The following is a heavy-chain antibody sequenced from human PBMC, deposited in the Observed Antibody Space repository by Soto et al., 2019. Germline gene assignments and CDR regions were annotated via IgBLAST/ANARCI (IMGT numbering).Heavy chain of an antibody. V-gene: IGHV3-23*01. CDR1: GFTFSSYA. Sequence: EVQLLESGGGLGQPGGSLRLSCAASGFTFSSYAMTWVRQAPGQGLEWVASISGSGGNTYYADSVKGRFTISRDNSKNTAYLKMYSLRAEDTAVYECAKDKYTSIDVDRYCPYYGMDLWGQGTTVTVSS. CDR2: ISGSGGNT. CDR3: AKDKYTSIDVDRYCPYYGMDL. J-gene: IGHJ6*02. D-gene: IGHD2-2*01.